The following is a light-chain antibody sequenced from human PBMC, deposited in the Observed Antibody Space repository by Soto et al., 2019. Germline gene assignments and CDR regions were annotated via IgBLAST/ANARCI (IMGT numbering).Light chain of an antibody. CDR1: NIGSKS. CDR3: QEWDSTLDQWT. V-gene: IGLV3-21*02. Sequence: SYELTQPPSVSVAPGQTATITCGGSNIGSKSVHWYQQRPGQAPVLVVYDDRDRPSGIPDRFSGSNSGNTATLTISRVEVGDEAEYHCQEWDSTLDQWTFGGGTQLNRP. CDR2: DDR. J-gene: IGLJ2*01.